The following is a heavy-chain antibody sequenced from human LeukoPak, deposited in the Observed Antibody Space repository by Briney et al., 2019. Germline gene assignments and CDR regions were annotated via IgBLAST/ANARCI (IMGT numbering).Heavy chain of an antibody. V-gene: IGHV4-59*01. J-gene: IGHJ4*02. D-gene: IGHD6-19*01. CDR1: GGSMSTFY. Sequence: SETLSLTCIVSGGSMSTFYWSWFRQPPGKGLEWIGFIYYSGTTSYNPSLKSRVIISVDTSKNQFSLKLSSVTAADTAMYYCARGGWYQDCWGQGTLVTVSP. CDR3: ARGGWYQDC. CDR2: IYYSGTT.